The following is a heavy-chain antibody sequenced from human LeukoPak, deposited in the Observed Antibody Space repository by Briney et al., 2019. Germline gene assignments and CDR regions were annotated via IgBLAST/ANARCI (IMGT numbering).Heavy chain of an antibody. CDR1: GFTFRSYS. Sequence: GGSLRLSCAASGFTFRSYSMNWVRQAPGKGLEWVSSISSSSSYIYYADSVKGRFTISRDNAKNSLYLQMNSLRAEDTAVYYCARRGAAEVGYYYYYMDVWGKGTTVTVSS. V-gene: IGHV3-21*01. D-gene: IGHD1-26*01. CDR2: ISSSSSYI. J-gene: IGHJ6*03. CDR3: ARRGAAEVGYYYYYMDV.